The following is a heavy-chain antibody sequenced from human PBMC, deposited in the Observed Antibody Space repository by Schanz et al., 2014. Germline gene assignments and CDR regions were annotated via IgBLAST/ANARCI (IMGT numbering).Heavy chain of an antibody. CDR3: AKDISDTSGKDDY. V-gene: IGHV3-23*04. CDR1: GFTFSSHW. Sequence: EVQLVQSGGGLVQPGGSLRLSCAASGFTFSSHWMHWVRQDPGKGLVWVSSISGTGGDDTYYADSVKGRFTISRDNSKNTLFLQMNSLRVEDSAIYYCAKDISDTSGKDDYWGQGTLVTVSS. D-gene: IGHD3-22*01. CDR2: ISGTGGDDT. J-gene: IGHJ4*02.